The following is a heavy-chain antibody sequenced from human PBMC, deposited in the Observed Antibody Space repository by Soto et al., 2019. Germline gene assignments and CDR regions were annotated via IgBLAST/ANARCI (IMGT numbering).Heavy chain of an antibody. CDR2: IFPLTDIP. Sequence: QVQLVQSGTEVKKPGSSVKVSCKASGGTFRNYPINWVRQAPGQGLEWMGSIFPLTDIPDYAQNFQARLTISADKSTSTAYMELSSLTSDDTAMYFCPGGPLVVLNYFESWGQGTLVTVSS. CDR1: GGTFRNYP. J-gene: IGHJ4*02. V-gene: IGHV1-69*02. CDR3: PGGPLVVLNYFES.